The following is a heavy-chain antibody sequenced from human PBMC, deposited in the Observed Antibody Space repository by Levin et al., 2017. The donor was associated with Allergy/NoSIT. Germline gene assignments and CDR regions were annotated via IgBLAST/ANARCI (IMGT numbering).Heavy chain of an antibody. J-gene: IGHJ5*02. Sequence: SETLSLTCAVSGGSISSSNWWSWVRQPPGKGLEWIGEIYHSGSTNYNPSLKSRVTISVDKSKNQFSLKLSSVTAADTAVYYCARDRRLGYCSGGSCYRDWFDPWGQGTLVTVSS. CDR1: GGSISSSNW. CDR2: IYHSGST. V-gene: IGHV4-4*02. D-gene: IGHD2-15*01. CDR3: ARDRRLGYCSGGSCYRDWFDP.